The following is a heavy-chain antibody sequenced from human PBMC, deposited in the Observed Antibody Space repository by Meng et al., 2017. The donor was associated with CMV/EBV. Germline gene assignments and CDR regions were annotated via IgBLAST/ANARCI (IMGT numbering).Heavy chain of an antibody. V-gene: IGHV1-69*12. CDR3: ARVCGGSCFDY. Sequence: QVQLGQCGAEGKKPGSSWNASCKASGGTFISYAISWVRQAPGQGLEWMGGIIPIFGTANYAQKFQGRVTITADESTSTAYMELSSLRSEDTAVYYCARVCGGSCFDYWGQGTLVTVSS. J-gene: IGHJ4*02. CDR1: GGTFISYA. CDR2: IIPIFGTA. D-gene: IGHD2-15*01.